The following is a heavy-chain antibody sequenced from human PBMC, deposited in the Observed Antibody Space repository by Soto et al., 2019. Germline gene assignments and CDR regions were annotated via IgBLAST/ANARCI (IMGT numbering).Heavy chain of an antibody. CDR2: NYYSGTT. Sequence: PLETLSLTCAVSGVSISSYYWSWIRQPPGKGLEWIGYNYYSGTTNYNPSLKSRVTISVDTSKNQFFLRLTSVTAADTAVYYCGRVGPWVPYYYNSSPYTCENGFDHWGQGTLVTVSS. D-gene: IGHD3-22*01. J-gene: IGHJ5*02. V-gene: IGHV4-59*08. CDR3: GRVGPWVPYYYNSSPYTCENGFDH. CDR1: GVSISSYY.